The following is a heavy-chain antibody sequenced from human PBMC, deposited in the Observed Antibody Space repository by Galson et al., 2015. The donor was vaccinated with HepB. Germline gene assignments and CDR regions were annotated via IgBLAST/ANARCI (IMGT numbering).Heavy chain of an antibody. CDR2: IKQDGSEK. J-gene: IGHJ4*02. CDR1: GFTFSSYW. D-gene: IGHD3-22*01. Sequence: SLRLSCAASGFTFSSYWMSWVRQAPGKGLEWVANIKQDGSEKYYVDSVKGRFTISRDNAKNSLYLQMNSLRAEDTAVYYCARDSHITMIVVVQYYFDYWGQGTLVTVSS. CDR3: ARDSHITMIVVVQYYFDY. V-gene: IGHV3-7*01.